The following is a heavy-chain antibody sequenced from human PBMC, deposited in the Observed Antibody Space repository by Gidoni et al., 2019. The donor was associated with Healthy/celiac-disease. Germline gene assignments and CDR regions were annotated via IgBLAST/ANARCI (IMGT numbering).Heavy chain of an antibody. Sequence: EVQLLESGGGLVQPGGSLRISCAASGFNFSSYAMSWVRQAPGKGLEWVSAIRGSGGSTYYADSVKCRFTISRDNSKNTLYLQMNSLRAEDTAVYYCAKDPPSEAYVATPDYWGQGTLVTVSS. J-gene: IGHJ4*02. V-gene: IGHV3-23*01. D-gene: IGHD2-15*01. CDR3: AKDPPSEAYVATPDY. CDR1: GFNFSSYA. CDR2: IRGSGGST.